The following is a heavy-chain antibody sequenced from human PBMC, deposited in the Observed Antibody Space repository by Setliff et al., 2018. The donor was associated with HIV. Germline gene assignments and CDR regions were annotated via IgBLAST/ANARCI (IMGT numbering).Heavy chain of an antibody. J-gene: IGHJ4*02. CDR3: ARVGGFFGEARPPPDY. CDR2: IYTGGSP. D-gene: IGHD3-10*01. Sequence: SETLSLICTVSGGSISSGRYYWSWIRQPAGKGLEWIGHIYTGGSPNYNPSLMSRVTISIDTSKDQLSLRLNSVTAADTAVYYCARVGGFFGEARPPPDYWGQGALVTVSS. CDR1: GGSISSGRYY. V-gene: IGHV4-61*09.